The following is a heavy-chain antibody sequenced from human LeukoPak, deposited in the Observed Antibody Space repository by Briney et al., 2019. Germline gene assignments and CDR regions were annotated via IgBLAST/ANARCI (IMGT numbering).Heavy chain of an antibody. J-gene: IGHJ5*01. CDR3: AGGGKVGS. D-gene: IGHD3-16*01. Sequence: GASVKVSCKASGYIFTAYYMHWVRQAPGQGLEWMGWINPNSGVTHYAQKFQGRVTMTRDTSISTAYMELSSLRSDDTAVYYCAGGGKVGSWGQGTLVTVSS. CDR1: GYIFTAYY. CDR2: INPNSGVT. V-gene: IGHV1-2*02.